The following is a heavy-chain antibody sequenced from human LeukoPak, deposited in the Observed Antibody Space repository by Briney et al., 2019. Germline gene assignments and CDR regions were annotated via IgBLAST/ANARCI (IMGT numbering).Heavy chain of an antibody. CDR2: MTTSGNTI. CDR3: ARDPPEYCSVTSCYDH. J-gene: IGHJ4*02. V-gene: IGHV3-48*01. CDR1: GITFSGYS. Sequence: GGSLRLSCVVSGITFSGYSMIWVRQAPGKGLEWLSFMTTSGNTIFYAESVKDRFTISRDNAKNTLYLQMNSLRAEDTALYYCARDPPEYCSVTSCYDHWGQGTLVTVSS. D-gene: IGHD2-2*01.